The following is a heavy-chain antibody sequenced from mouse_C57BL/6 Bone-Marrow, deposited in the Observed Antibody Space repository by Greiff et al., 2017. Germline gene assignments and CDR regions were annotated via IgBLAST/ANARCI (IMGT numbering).Heavy chain of an antibody. D-gene: IGHD1-1*01. V-gene: IGHV1-26*01. CDR1: GYTFTDYY. Sequence: VQLQQSGPELVKPGASVKISCKASGYTFTDYYMNWVKQSHGKSLEWIGDINPNNGGTSYNQKFKGKATLTVDKSSSTAYMELRSLTSEDSAVYYCARDEGYYGWFAYWGQGTLVTVSA. J-gene: IGHJ3*01. CDR2: INPNNGGT. CDR3: ARDEGYYGWFAY.